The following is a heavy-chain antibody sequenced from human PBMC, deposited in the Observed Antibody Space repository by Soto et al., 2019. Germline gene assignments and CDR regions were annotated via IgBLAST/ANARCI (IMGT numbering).Heavy chain of an antibody. CDR2: INPNSGGT. J-gene: IGHJ4*02. CDR3: ARDEGVEMATIIGYYFDY. Sequence: ASVKVSCKASGYTFTGYCMHWVRQAPGQGLEWMGWINPNSGGTNYAQKFQGRVTMTRDTSISTAYMELSRLRSDDTAVYYCARDEGVEMATIIGYYFDYWGQGTLVTVSS. CDR1: GYTFTGYC. D-gene: IGHD5-12*01. V-gene: IGHV1-2*02.